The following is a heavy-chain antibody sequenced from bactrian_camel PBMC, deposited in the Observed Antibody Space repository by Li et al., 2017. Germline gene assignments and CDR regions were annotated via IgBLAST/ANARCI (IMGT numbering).Heavy chain of an antibody. J-gene: IGHJ4*01. CDR2: LDTDGRT. CDR1: GYRHNNGYC. Sequence: HVQLVESGGGSVQAGRSLRLSCAGSGYRHNNGYCMGWFRQGPGNEREAVAILDTDGRTTYTDSVKGRFTISKANALNTLYLQMANLRPEDTATYYCAADENSYYSDYDVPLSDYVGQGTQVTVS. V-gene: IGHV3S57*01. D-gene: IGHD4*01.